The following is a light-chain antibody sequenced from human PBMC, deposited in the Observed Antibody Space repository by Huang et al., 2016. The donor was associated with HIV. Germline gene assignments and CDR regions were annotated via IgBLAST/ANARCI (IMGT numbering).Light chain of an antibody. CDR3: QQYGSSPRT. J-gene: IGKJ1*01. CDR1: QSVSSSY. CDR2: GES. Sequence: EIVLTQPPGTLSLSPGEGGTLSCRASQSVSSSYLAWYQQRPGQAPRLLIYGESSGATGIPDRFSCGGSGTNFTLTISRLEPEDFAVYYCQQYGSSPRTFGQGTQVEIK. V-gene: IGKV3-20*01.